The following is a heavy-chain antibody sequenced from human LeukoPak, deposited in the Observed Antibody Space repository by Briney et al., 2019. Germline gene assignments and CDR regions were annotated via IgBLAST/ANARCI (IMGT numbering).Heavy chain of an antibody. D-gene: IGHD3-3*01. CDR2: IYYSGST. CDR1: GGSISSSSYY. V-gene: IGHV4-39*01. CDR3: ARRALRSSRSYMDV. Sequence: SETLCLTCTASGGSISSSSYYWGWIRQPPGKGLEWIGSIYYSGSTYYNPSLKSRVTISVDTSKNQFSLKLSSVTAADTAVYYCARRALRSSRSYMDVWGKGTTVTVSS. J-gene: IGHJ6*03.